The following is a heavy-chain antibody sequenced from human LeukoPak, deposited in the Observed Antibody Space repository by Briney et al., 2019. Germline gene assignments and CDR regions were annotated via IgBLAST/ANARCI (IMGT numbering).Heavy chain of an antibody. CDR3: GKDRDSSMSSFSDF. J-gene: IGHJ4*02. CDR1: GFIFRSYA. D-gene: IGHD6-13*01. CDR2: GSHDGRNK. Sequence: GRSLILSCVASGFIFRSYAMHRVRQAPGKGLECVAVGSHDGRNKIYADSVKGRFTICRDNSKNTVYLQMDNLRPEDTAVYYCGKDRDSSMSSFSDFWGQGTLVTVSS. V-gene: IGHV3-30*18.